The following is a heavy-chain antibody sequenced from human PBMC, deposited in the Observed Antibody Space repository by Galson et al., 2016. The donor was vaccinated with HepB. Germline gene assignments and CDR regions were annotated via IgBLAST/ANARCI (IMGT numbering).Heavy chain of an antibody. V-gene: IGHV6-1*01. J-gene: IGHJ2*01. CDR2: TYYRSKWCN. Sequence: CAISGDSVSSNSAAWNWIRQSPSRGLEWLGRTYYRSKWCNDYAVSVKSRITINPDTSKNQFSLQLNSVTPEDTAVYYCAREDYSSGWPLNWYFDLWGRGTLVSVSS. CDR1: GDSVSSNSAA. CDR3: AREDYSSGWPLNWYFDL. D-gene: IGHD6-19*01.